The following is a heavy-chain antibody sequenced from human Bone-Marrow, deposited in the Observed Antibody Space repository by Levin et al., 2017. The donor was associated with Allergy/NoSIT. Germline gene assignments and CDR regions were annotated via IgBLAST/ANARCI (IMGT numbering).Heavy chain of an antibody. CDR2: TSGSGGTT. V-gene: IGHV3-23*01. CDR3: AKKDRSSSAPYYFDD. J-gene: IGHJ4*02. Sequence: PGGSLRLSCAASGFTFSSYAMSWVRQAPGKGLEWVSTTSGSGGTTYYTDSVKGRFTISRDNSKNTLFLQMNSLRAEDTAVYYCAKKDRSSSAPYYFDDWGQGTLVTVSS. CDR1: GFTFSSYA. D-gene: IGHD3-10*01.